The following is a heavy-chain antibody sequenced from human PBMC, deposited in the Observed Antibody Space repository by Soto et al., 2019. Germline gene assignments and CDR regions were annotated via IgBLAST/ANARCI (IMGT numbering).Heavy chain of an antibody. D-gene: IGHD3-22*01. J-gene: IGHJ4*02. CDR3: ARIDYDNTGAFDY. V-gene: IGHV1-18*01. CDR2: INPYNGNT. Sequence: QVQLVQSGAEVQKPGASVKVSCKASGYTFTSSGISWVRQAPGQGLEWMGWINPYNGNTNYVQKLQGRITMTTDTSTSTAYMELRSLRSDDTAVDYCARIDYDNTGAFDYWGQGTLGTGSS. CDR1: GYTFTSSG.